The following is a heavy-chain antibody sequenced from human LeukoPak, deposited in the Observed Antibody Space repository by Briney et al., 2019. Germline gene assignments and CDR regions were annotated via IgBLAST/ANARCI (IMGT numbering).Heavy chain of an antibody. CDR2: IFNSGST. V-gene: IGHV4-59*01. CDR3: ALGDCSSTSCYVFDY. J-gene: IGHJ4*02. D-gene: IGHD2-2*01. Sequence: SETLSLTCTVSGGSINSYYWSWIRQPPGEGLEWIGYIFNSGSTNYNPSLKSRVTISVDTSKNQFSLKLSSVTAADTAVYFCALGDCSSTSCYVFDYWGQGTLVTVSS. CDR1: GGSINSYY.